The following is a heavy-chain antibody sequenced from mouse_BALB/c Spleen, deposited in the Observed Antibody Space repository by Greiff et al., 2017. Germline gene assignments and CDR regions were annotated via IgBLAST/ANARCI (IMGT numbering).Heavy chain of an antibody. CDR3: NANDYDRRMDY. D-gene: IGHD2-4*01. CDR1: GFNIKDYY. CDR2: IDPENGDT. J-gene: IGHJ4*01. Sequence: VQLQQSGAELVRSGASVKLSCTASGFNIKDYYMHWVKQRPEQGLEWIGWIDPENGDTEYAPKFQGKATMTADTSSNTAYLQLSSLTSEDTAVYYCNANDYDRRMDYWGQGTSVTVSS. V-gene: IGHV14-4*02.